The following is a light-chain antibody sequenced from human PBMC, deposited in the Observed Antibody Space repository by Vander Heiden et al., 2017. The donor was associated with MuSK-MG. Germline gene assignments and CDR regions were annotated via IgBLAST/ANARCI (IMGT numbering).Light chain of an antibody. CDR1: GSDIGDYNS. J-gene: IGLJ1*01. CDR3: SSYTAIYTFV. V-gene: IGLV2-14*03. CDR2: DVS. Sequence: QSALTQPASVSGSPGQSITISCTGTGSDIGDYNSVSWYQRHPGKAPKLIIYDVSNRPSGVSDRFSGSKSGSTASLTISGLQADDEADYYCSSYTAIYTFVFGAGTKVTVL.